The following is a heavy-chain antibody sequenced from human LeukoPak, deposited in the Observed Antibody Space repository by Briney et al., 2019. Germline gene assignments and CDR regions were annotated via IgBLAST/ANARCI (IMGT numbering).Heavy chain of an antibody. CDR1: GFTFTSYG. D-gene: IGHD1-26*01. J-gene: IGHJ4*02. V-gene: IGHV3-23*01. CDR3: AREGLGSGAYGGIDY. Sequence: GGSLRLSCAASGFTFTSYGMSWVRQAPGKGLEWVSGISGSGGSTYYADSVKGRFTISRDNSKNTLYLQMNSLRSEDTAVYYCAREGLGSGAYGGIDYWGQGTLVTVSS. CDR2: ISGSGGST.